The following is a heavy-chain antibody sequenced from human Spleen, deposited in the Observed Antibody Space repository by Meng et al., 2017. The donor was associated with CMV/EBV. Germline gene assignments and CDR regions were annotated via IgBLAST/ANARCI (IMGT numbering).Heavy chain of an antibody. D-gene: IGHD3-22*01. CDR1: GGSISRGDYY. CDR3: ARETHDSSGYFFDY. CDR2: IYYSGST. Sequence: LQASRPGLGKPSQTLSLPFTVSGGSISRGDYYWSWIRQPPGKGLDWIGYIYYSGSTYYNPSLKSRVTISVDTSKNQFSLKLSSVTAADTAVYYCARETHDSSGYFFDYWGQGTLVTVSS. J-gene: IGHJ4*02. V-gene: IGHV4-30-4*08.